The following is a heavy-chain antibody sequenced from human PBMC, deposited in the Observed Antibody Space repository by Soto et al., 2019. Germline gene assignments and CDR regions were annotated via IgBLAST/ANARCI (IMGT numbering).Heavy chain of an antibody. CDR3: ATEGLADCSSTSCYTGYFDY. D-gene: IGHD2-2*01. CDR1: KFTFNNYW. CDR2: INSDGSSK. J-gene: IGHJ4*02. Sequence: PGGSLRLSCAASKFTFNNYWMHWVRQAPGKGLEWVSRINSDGSSKGYADSVKGRFTISRDNAKNTLYLQMNSLRAEDTAVYYCATEGLADCSSTSCYTGYFDYWGQGTLVTVSS. V-gene: IGHV3-74*01.